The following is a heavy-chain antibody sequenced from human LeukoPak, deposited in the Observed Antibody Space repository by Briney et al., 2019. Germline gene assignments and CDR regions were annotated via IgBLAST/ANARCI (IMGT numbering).Heavy chain of an antibody. D-gene: IGHD5-18*01. CDR1: GGSISTYY. Sequence: SETLSLTCTVSGGSISTYYWNWIRQPPGKGLEWIGYIYYSGSTKYNPSLKSRATISVDASKNQFSLRLSSLTAADTAVYYCARGALDTKTRFDYWGQGTLVTVSS. CDR2: IYYSGST. V-gene: IGHV4-59*01. CDR3: ARGALDTKTRFDY. J-gene: IGHJ4*02.